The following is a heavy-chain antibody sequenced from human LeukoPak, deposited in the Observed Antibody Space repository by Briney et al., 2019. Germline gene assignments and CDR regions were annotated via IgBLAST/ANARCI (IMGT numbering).Heavy chain of an antibody. CDR3: GRAGFGSGSYYVDY. J-gene: IGHJ4*02. Sequence: ASVKVSCKASGYTFTSYYIHWVRQAPGQGLEWMGIINPSGGSTNYAQKFQGRVTMTRDTSTSTVYMELSSLRSDDTAVYYCGRAGFGSGSYYVDYWGQGTLVTVSS. CDR2: INPSGGST. CDR1: GYTFTSYY. V-gene: IGHV1-46*01. D-gene: IGHD3-10*01.